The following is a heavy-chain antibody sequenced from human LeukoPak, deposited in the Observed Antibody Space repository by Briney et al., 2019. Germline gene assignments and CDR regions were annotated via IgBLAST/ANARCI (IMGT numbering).Heavy chain of an antibody. CDR1: GFSFSSYS. Sequence: GSLRPSCAASGFSFSSYSMNWVRQAPGEGLEWVSYISSSSSTRYYADSVQGRFTISRDNAKNSVYLQMNSLRAEDTAVYYCAREVVTLYYYYYGMDVWGQGTTVTVSS. D-gene: IGHD4-23*01. V-gene: IGHV3-48*04. CDR2: ISSSSSTR. J-gene: IGHJ6*02. CDR3: AREVVTLYYYYYGMDV.